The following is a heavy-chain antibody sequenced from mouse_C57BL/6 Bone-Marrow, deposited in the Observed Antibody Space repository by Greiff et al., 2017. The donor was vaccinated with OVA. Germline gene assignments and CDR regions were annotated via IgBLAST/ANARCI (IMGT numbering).Heavy chain of an antibody. CDR1: GFNIKDDY. V-gene: IGHV14-4*01. Sequence: VQLKESGAELVRPGASVKLSCTASGFNIKDDYMHWVKQRPEQGLEWIGWIDPENGDTEYASKFQGKATITADTSSNTAYLQLSSLTSEDTAVYYCTFTTVVASDYWGQGTTLTVSS. D-gene: IGHD1-1*01. CDR3: TFTTVVASDY. J-gene: IGHJ2*01. CDR2: IDPENGDT.